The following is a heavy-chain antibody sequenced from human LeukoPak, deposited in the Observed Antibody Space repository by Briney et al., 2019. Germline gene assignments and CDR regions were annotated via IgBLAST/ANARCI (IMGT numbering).Heavy chain of an antibody. D-gene: IGHD1-1*01. Sequence: GASVKVSCKASGYTFTSYGISWVRQAPGQGLEWMGIINPSGGSTSYAQKFQGRVTITADESTSTAYMELSSLRSEDTAVYYCASGQLERLSNSRIDYWGQGTLVTVSS. J-gene: IGHJ4*02. CDR1: GYTFTSYG. CDR3: ASGQLERLSNSRIDY. CDR2: INPSGGST. V-gene: IGHV1-46*01.